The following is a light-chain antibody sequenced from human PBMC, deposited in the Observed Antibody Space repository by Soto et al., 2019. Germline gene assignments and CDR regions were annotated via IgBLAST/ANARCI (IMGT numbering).Light chain of an antibody. V-gene: IGKV4-1*01. Sequence: DIVMTQSPDSLALSLGETATISCKSSQSLLYSSNNRDYLSWYQQKPGQPPKLLIYWASTRESGVPDRFSGSGSETEFSLTITSLQADDVAVYFCQQYYISPITFGQGTRLEVK. J-gene: IGKJ5*01. CDR3: QQYYISPIT. CDR1: QSLLYSSNNRDY. CDR2: WAS.